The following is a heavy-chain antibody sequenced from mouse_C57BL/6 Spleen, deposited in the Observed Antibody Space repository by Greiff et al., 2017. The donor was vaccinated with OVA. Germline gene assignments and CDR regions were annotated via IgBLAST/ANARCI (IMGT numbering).Heavy chain of an antibody. Sequence: EVMLVESEGGLVQPGSSMKLSCTASGFTFSDYYMAWVRQVPEKGLEWVANINYDGSSTYYLDTLKSRFIISRDNAKNILYLQMSSLKSEETATYYCARVTTGYCFAYWGQGTTLTVSS. J-gene: IGHJ2*01. D-gene: IGHD2-2*01. CDR1: GFTFSDYY. CDR3: ARVTTGYCFAY. CDR2: INYDGSST. V-gene: IGHV5-16*01.